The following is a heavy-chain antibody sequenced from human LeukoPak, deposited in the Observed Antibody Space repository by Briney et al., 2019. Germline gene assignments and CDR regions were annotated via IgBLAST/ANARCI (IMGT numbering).Heavy chain of an antibody. V-gene: IGHV4-59*01. CDR1: GGSISSYY. Sequence: PSETLSLTCTVSGGSISSYYWSWIRQPPGKGLEWIGYIYYSGSTNYNPSLKSRVTISVDTSKNQFSLKLSSVTAADTAVYYCARGGYGDYVYYYYYMDVWGKGTTVTVSS. CDR3: ARGGYGDYVYYYYYMDV. D-gene: IGHD4-17*01. CDR2: IYYSGST. J-gene: IGHJ6*03.